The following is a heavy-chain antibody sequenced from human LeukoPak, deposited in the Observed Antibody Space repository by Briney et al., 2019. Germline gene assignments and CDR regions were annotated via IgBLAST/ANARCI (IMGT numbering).Heavy chain of an antibody. CDR2: IYYSGST. V-gene: IGHV4-39*07. D-gene: IGHD3-9*01. J-gene: IGHJ6*02. CDR1: GGSISSSSYY. CDR3: ARESPEATYDILTGYLDV. Sequence: SETLSLTCTVSGGSISSSSYYWGWIRQPPGKGLEWIGSIYYSGSTYYNPSLKSRVTISVDTSKNQFSLKLSSVTAADTAVYYCARESPEATYDILTGYLDVWGQGTTVTVSS.